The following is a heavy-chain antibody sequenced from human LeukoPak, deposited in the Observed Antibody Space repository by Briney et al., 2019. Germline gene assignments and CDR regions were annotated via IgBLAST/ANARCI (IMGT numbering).Heavy chain of an antibody. V-gene: IGHV1-18*01. CDR1: GYTFTSYG. Sequence: ASVKVSCKASGYTFTSYGISWVRQAPGQGLEWMGWISAYNGNTNYAQKLQGRVTMTTDTSTSTAYMELRSLRSDDTAVYYCARALGRYCSSTCCYWGWDYWGQGTLVTVSS. J-gene: IGHJ4*02. D-gene: IGHD2-2*01. CDR2: ISAYNGNT. CDR3: ARALGRYCSSTCCYWGWDY.